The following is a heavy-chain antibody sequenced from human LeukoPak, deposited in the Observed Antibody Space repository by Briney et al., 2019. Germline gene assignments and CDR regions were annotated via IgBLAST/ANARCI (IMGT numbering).Heavy chain of an antibody. CDR3: ARDQEHSVSGGG. Sequence: ASVKVSCKASGYTFTGYYMHWVREAPGQGLEWMGWINPNSGGTNYAQKFQGRVTMTRDTSISTAYMELSRLRSDDTAVYYCARDQEHSVSGGGWGQGTLVTVSS. J-gene: IGHJ4*02. CDR1: GYTFTGYY. V-gene: IGHV1-2*02. D-gene: IGHD6-6*01. CDR2: INPNSGGT.